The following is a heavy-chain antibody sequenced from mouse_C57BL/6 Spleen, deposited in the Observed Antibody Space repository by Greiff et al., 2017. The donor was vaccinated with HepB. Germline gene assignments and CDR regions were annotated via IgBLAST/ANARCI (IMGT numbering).Heavy chain of an antibody. D-gene: IGHD2-4*01. Sequence: VQVVESGAELVRPGASVTLSCKASGYTFTDYEMHWVKQTPVHGLEWIGAIDPETGGTAYNQKFKGKAILTADKSSSTAYMELRSLTSEDSAVYYCTGGCYYDFSWFAYWGQGTLVTVSA. V-gene: IGHV1-15*01. CDR2: IDPETGGT. CDR3: TGGCYYDFSWFAY. J-gene: IGHJ3*01. CDR1: GYTFTDYE.